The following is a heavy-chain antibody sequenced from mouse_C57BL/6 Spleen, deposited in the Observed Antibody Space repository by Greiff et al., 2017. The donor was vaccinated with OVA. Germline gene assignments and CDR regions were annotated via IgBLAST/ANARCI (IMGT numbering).Heavy chain of an antibody. J-gene: IGHJ4*01. Sequence: QVQLQQPGAELVKPGASVKLSCKASGYTFTSYSMHWVKQRPGQGLEWIGMIHPNSGSTNYNEKFKSKATLTVDKSSSPAYMQLSSLTSEDSAVYYCARGDDGYPPYAMDDWGQGTSVTVSS. CDR3: ARGDDGYPPYAMDD. V-gene: IGHV1-64*01. CDR1: GYTFTSYS. D-gene: IGHD2-3*01. CDR2: IHPNSGST.